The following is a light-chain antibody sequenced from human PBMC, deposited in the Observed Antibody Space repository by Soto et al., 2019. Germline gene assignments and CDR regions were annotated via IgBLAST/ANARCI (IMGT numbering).Light chain of an antibody. V-gene: IGLV2-14*03. CDR3: SSYTSSTSLLI. CDR1: YSDIGGYKH. CDR2: DAS. Sequence: QSVLTQPASVSASPGQSITISCVGTYSDIGGYKHVSWYQQHPGKAPTLIIYDASSRPSGISNRFSASKSANTASLTISGLQADDEADYYCSSYTSSTSLLIFGAGTKVTVL. J-gene: IGLJ1*01.